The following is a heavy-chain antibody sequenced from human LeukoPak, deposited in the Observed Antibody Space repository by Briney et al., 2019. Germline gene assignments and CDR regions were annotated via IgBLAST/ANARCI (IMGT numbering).Heavy chain of an antibody. CDR3: ARDLPTVTTFPYYYGMDV. D-gene: IGHD4-17*01. CDR1: GGSISTYY. Sequence: PSETLSLTCTVSGGSISTYYWSWIRQPPGRGLEWIGYIYYSGSTNYNPSLKSRITISVDTSKNQFSLKLSSVTAADTAVYYCARDLPTVTTFPYYYGMDVWGQGTTVTVSS. J-gene: IGHJ6*02. CDR2: IYYSGST. V-gene: IGHV4-59*01.